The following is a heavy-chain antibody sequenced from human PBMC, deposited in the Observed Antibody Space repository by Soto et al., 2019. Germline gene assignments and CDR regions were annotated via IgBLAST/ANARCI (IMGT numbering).Heavy chain of an antibody. Sequence: QVQLVESGGGVVQPGRSLRLSCAASGFTFSSYGMQWVRQAPGKGLEWVAVISYDGSNKYYADSVKGRFTISRDNSKNTLYLQMNSLRAEDTAVYYCAKGEMATIMGGYWGQGTLVTVFS. D-gene: IGHD5-12*01. CDR1: GFTFSSYG. J-gene: IGHJ4*02. CDR2: ISYDGSNK. V-gene: IGHV3-30*18. CDR3: AKGEMATIMGGY.